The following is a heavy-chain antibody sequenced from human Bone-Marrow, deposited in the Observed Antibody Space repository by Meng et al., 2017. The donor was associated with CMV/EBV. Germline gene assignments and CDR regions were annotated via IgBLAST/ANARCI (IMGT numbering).Heavy chain of an antibody. V-gene: IGHV3-30-3*01. D-gene: IGHD2-2*02. CDR3: ARVGVPAAIGYYYGMDV. J-gene: IGHJ6*02. CDR2: ISYDGSNK. Sequence: GESLKISCAASGFTFSSYAMHWVRQAPGKGLEWVAVISYDGSNKYYADSVKGRFTISRDNSKNTLYLQMNSLRAEDTAVYYCARVGVPAAIGYYYGMDVWGQATTVTVSS. CDR1: GFTFSSYA.